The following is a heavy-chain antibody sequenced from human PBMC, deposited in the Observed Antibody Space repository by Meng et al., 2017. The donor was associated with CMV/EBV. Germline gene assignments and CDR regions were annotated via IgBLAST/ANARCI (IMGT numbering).Heavy chain of an antibody. CDR3: ARDGCSRTSCAFDY. Sequence: ASAQVFCKASGYTFTSYGISWVRQAPGQGLEWMGWISAYNGNTNYAQKLQGRVTMTTDTSTSTAYMELRSLRSDDTAVYYCARDGCSRTSCAFDYWGQGTLVTVSS. V-gene: IGHV1-18*01. J-gene: IGHJ4*02. CDR2: ISAYNGNT. CDR1: GYTFTSYG. D-gene: IGHD2-2*01.